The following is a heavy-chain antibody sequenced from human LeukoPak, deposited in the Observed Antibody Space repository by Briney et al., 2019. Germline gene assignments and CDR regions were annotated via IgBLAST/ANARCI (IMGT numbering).Heavy chain of an antibody. J-gene: IGHJ5*02. Sequence: SETLSLTCTVSGGSISSSSDYWDWIRQPPGKGREWIGSIYYSGSTYYNPSLKSRVTISVDTSKNQFSLKLSSVTAADTAVYYCARSGGWSPYNWFDPWGQGTLVTVSS. V-gene: IGHV4-39*07. D-gene: IGHD6-19*01. CDR1: GGSISSSSDY. CDR3: ARSGGWSPYNWFDP. CDR2: IYYSGST.